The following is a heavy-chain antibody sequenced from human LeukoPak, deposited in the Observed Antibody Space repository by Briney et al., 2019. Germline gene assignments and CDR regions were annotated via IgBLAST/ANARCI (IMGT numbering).Heavy chain of an antibody. J-gene: IGHJ4*02. V-gene: IGHV4-59*10. D-gene: IGHD6-19*01. CDR3: ARVNRGAVAYFDY. Sequence: SETLSLTCAVYGGSFSGYYWSWIRQPAGKGLEWIGRIYTSGSTNYNPSLKSRVTMSVDTSKNQFSLKLSSVTAADTAVYYCARVNRGAVAYFDYWGQGTLVTVSS. CDR1: GGSFSGYY. CDR2: IYTSGST.